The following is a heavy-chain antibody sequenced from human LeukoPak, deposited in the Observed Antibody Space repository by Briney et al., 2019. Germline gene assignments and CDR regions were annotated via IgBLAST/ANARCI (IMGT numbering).Heavy chain of an antibody. Sequence: GESLKISCKDSGYSFTNYWIGWVRQMPGKGLEWMGTIYPGDSDTRYSPSFQGQVTISADKSISTVYLQWSSLKASDTAMCYCARHARYCSGGRCYFNWFDPWGQGTLVIVSS. J-gene: IGHJ5*02. CDR3: ARHARYCSGGRCYFNWFDP. CDR2: IYPGDSDT. V-gene: IGHV5-51*01. CDR1: GYSFTNYW. D-gene: IGHD2-15*01.